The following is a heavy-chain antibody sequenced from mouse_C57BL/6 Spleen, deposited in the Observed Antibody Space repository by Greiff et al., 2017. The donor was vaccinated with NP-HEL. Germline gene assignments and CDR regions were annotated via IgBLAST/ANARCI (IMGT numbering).Heavy chain of an antibody. CDR1: GYTFTSYD. Sequence: VKLQESGPELVKPGASVKLSCKASGYTFTSYDINWVKQRPGQGLEWIGRIYPRDGSTKYNEKFKGKATLTVDTSSSTAYMELHSLTSEDSAVYFCARIYSNAFAYWGQGTLVTVSA. CDR3: ARIYSNAFAY. J-gene: IGHJ3*01. V-gene: IGHV1-85*01. D-gene: IGHD2-5*01. CDR2: IYPRDGST.